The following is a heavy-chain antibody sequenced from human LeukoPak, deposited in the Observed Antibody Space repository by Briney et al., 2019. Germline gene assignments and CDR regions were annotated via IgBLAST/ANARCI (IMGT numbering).Heavy chain of an antibody. CDR3: ARDLEAHVWGSLGQLWY. V-gene: IGHV3-23*01. D-gene: IGHD3-16*01. CDR2: ISGSGGST. CDR1: GFTFSSYG. Sequence: PGGSLRLSCAASGFTFSSYGMSWVRQAPGKGLEWVSAISGSGGSTYYADSVKGRFTISRDNAKNSLYLQMNSLRAEDTAVYYCARDLEAHVWGSLGQLWYWGQGTLVTVSS. J-gene: IGHJ4*02.